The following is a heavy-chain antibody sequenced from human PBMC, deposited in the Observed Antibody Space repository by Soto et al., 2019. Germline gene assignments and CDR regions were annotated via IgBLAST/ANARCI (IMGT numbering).Heavy chain of an antibody. CDR3: ARSLRSSYYYYMDV. CDR2: IYYSGST. J-gene: IGHJ6*03. Sequence: SETLSLTCTVSGGSISSGGYYWSWIRQHPGKGLEWIGYIYYSGSTYYNPSLKSRVTISVDTSKNQFSLKLSSVTAADTAVYYCARSLRSSYYYYMDVWGKGTTVTVSS. V-gene: IGHV4-31*03. CDR1: GGSISSGGYY. D-gene: IGHD3-16*01.